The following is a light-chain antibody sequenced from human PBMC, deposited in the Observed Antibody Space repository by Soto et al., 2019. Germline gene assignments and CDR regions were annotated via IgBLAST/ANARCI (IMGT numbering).Light chain of an antibody. V-gene: IGKV1-17*01. CDR2: AVS. CDR1: QGIRND. CDR3: LQYYTYPRT. J-gene: IGKJ2*01. Sequence: DIQMTQSPSSLSASVGDRVTITCRASQGIRNDLGWFQQKPGKVPKRLIYAVSNLESGVPSRFGGSGSGTEFTLTISSLQAEDFATYYCLQYYTYPRTFGQGTKLEIK.